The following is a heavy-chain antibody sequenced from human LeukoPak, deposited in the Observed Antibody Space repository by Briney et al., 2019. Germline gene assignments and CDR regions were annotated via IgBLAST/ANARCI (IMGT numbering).Heavy chain of an antibody. CDR3: AKEVGDYYSYMNV. CDR1: GFTFSSYS. CDR2: ISSSSSYI. Sequence: GGSVRLSCAASGFTFSSYSMNWVRQAPGKGLEWVSSISSSSSYIYYADSVKGRFTVSRDNSKNTLYVQMNSLRAEDTAMYYCAKEVGDYYSYMNVWGKGTTVTVSS. J-gene: IGHJ6*03. D-gene: IGHD1-26*01. V-gene: IGHV3-21*04.